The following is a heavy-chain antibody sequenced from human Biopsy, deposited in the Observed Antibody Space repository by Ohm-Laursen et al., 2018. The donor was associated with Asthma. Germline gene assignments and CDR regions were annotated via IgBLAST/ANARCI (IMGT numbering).Heavy chain of an antibody. CDR2: ISKDASTQ. J-gene: IGHJ3*02. Sequence: SLRLSCAAAGFTFSKNGMHWVRQAPGKGLEWVGVISKDASTQDYADSVKGRFTMARDNSKNTLDLQMNSLREEDTAVHYCVRDGTDDAFDIWGQGTVVSVSS. D-gene: IGHD1-1*01. V-gene: IGHV3-30*06. CDR1: GFTFSKNG. CDR3: VRDGTDDAFDI.